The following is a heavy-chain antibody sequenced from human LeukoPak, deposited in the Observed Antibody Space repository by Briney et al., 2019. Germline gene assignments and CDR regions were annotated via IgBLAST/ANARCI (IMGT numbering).Heavy chain of an antibody. CDR2: IYSSGST. D-gene: IGHD3-10*02. J-gene: IGHJ4*02. CDR3: ARESLFGFDGLLPFDS. CDR1: GGSISRYY. V-gene: IGHV4-4*07. Sequence: PSETLSLTCTVSGGSISRYYWSWIRQPAGKGLEWIGRIYSSGSTNYNPSLKSRVTMSIDTSKNQFSLKLTSVTAADTAVYYCARESLFGFDGLLPFDSWGQGILVTVSS.